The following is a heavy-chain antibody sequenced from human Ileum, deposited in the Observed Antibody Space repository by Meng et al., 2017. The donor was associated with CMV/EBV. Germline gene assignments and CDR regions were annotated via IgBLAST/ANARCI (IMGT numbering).Heavy chain of an antibody. J-gene: IGHJ5*02. CDR1: CGSIISGSHY. CDR2: IHTSGST. CDR3: ARFRIAALGNLFDP. Sequence: QYSGLRLVKLSQPRSPRCTFSCGSIISGSHYWSWIRQSAGKGLEWIGRIHTSGSTNYNPSLESRVTISIDTSRNQFSLKVDSVTAADTAVYYCARFRIAALGNLFDPWGHGTLVTVSS. V-gene: IGHV4-61*02. D-gene: IGHD6-13*01.